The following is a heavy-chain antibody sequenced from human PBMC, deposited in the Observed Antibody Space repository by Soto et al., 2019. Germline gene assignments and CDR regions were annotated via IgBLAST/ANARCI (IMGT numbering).Heavy chain of an antibody. J-gene: IGHJ5*02. D-gene: IGHD2-2*02. CDR2: IYHSGST. CDR1: GGSISSGGYS. V-gene: IGHV4-30-2*01. CDR3: ARYCSSTSCYSNWFDP. Sequence: SETLSLTCAVSGGSISSGGYSWSWIRQPPGKGLEWIGYIYHSGSTYYNPSLKSRVTISVDRSKNQFSLKLSSVTAADTAVYYCARYCSSTSCYSNWFDPWGQGTLVTVSS.